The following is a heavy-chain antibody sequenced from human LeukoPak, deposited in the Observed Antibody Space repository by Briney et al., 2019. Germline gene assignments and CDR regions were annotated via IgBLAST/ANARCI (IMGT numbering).Heavy chain of an antibody. D-gene: IGHD2-15*01. J-gene: IGHJ4*02. Sequence: GGSLRLSCAASGFPFSSYEMNWVRQAPGKGLEWVSAISGSGGSTYYADSVKGRFTISRDNSKNTLYLQMNSLRAEDTAVYYCAKGLVVVAATPLSDYWGQGTLVTVSS. CDR2: ISGSGGST. V-gene: IGHV3-23*01. CDR1: GFPFSSYE. CDR3: AKGLVVVAATPLSDY.